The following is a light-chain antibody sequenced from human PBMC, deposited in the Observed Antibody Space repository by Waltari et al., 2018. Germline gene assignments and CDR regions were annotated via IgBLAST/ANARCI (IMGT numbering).Light chain of an antibody. CDR1: QSVRRY. CDR3: HQHSNWPPLT. CDR2: DAS. J-gene: IGKJ4*01. Sequence: EIVLTQSPATLSLSPGERATLSCRASQSVRRYLDWYQQKPGQAPRLLIYDASNRATGIPARFSSSGSGTDFTLTISSLEPEDFAVYYCHQHSNWPPLTFGGGTKVEIK. V-gene: IGKV3-11*01.